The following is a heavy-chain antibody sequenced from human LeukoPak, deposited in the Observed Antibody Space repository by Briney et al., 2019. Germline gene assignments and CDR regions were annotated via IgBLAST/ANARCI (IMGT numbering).Heavy chain of an antibody. CDR3: ARVLAYYDSGTYPRARPFDI. CDR1: GGTFSSYA. Sequence: GASVKVSCKASGGTFSSYAISWVRQAPGQGLEWMGWINPNSGGTNYAQKFQGRVTMTRDTSISTAYLELSRLRSDDTAVYYCARVLAYYDSGTYPRARPFDIWGQGTMVTVSS. J-gene: IGHJ3*02. V-gene: IGHV1-2*02. CDR2: INPNSGGT. D-gene: IGHD3-10*01.